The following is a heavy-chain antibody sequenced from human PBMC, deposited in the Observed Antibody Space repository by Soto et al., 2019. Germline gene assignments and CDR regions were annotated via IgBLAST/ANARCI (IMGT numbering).Heavy chain of an antibody. CDR1: GFTFSSYA. CDR2: ISYDGSNK. D-gene: IGHD5-12*01. J-gene: IGHJ4*02. Sequence: GGSLRLSCAASGFTFSSYAMHWVRQAPGKGLEWVAVISYDGSNKYYADSVKGRFTISRDNSKNTLYLQMNSLRAEDTAVYYCARDLMMATTPFDYWGQGTLVTVSS. V-gene: IGHV3-30-3*01. CDR3: ARDLMMATTPFDY.